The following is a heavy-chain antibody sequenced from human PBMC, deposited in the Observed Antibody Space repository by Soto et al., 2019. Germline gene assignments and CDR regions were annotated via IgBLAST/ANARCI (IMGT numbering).Heavy chain of an antibody. CDR1: GYTFTSYG. D-gene: IGHD2-2*01. V-gene: IGHV1-18*01. Sequence: QVPLVQSGAEVKKPGASVKISCKASGYTFTSYGISWVRQAPGQGLEWMGWISAYSGNTHYAQKLQGRVTITTDTSTSTAYMELRSLRSDYTAVYYCARDIVVVPAAILYAFDIWGQGTMVIVSS. CDR3: ARDIVVVPAAILYAFDI. CDR2: ISAYSGNT. J-gene: IGHJ3*02.